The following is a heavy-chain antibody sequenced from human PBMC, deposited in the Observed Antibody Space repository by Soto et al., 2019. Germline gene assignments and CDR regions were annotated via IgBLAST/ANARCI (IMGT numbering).Heavy chain of an antibody. V-gene: IGHV4-39*07. CDR2: LYYTGST. D-gene: IGHD5-18*01. J-gene: IGHJ4*02. CDR3: ARTLYSYGPRFDY. CDR1: GASISTGSYY. Sequence: PSETLSLTCTVSGASISTGSYYWSWIRQRPGRGLEWIGTLYYTGSTYYNPSLNSRITISISTSKNQFSLKLSSVTAADTAVYYCARTLYSYGPRFDYWGQVTLVTISS.